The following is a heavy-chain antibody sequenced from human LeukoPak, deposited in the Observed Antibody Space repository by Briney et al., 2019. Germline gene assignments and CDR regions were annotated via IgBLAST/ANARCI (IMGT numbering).Heavy chain of an antibody. J-gene: IGHJ3*02. V-gene: IGHV3-21*01. CDR1: GFTFSSYS. CDR3: ASGCSGGSCPDGAFDI. D-gene: IGHD2-15*01. CDR2: ISSSSSYI. Sequence: PGGSLRLSCAASGFTFSSYSMNWVRQAPGKGLEWVSSISSSSSYIYYADSVKGRFTISRDNAKNSLYLQMNSLRAEDTAVYYSASGCSGGSCPDGAFDIWGQGTMVTVSS.